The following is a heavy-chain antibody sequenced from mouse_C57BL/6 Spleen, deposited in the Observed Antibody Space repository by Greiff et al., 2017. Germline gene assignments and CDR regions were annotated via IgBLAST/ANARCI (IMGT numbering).Heavy chain of an antibody. Sequence: QVQLQQSGAELVRPGASVKLSCKASGYTFTDYYINWVKQRPGQGLEWIARIYPGSGNTYYNEKFKGKATLTAEKSSSTAYMQLSSLTSEDSAVYFCARTPLLRYLDYWGQGTSVTVSS. D-gene: IGHD1-1*01. CDR3: ARTPLLRYLDY. CDR2: IYPGSGNT. V-gene: IGHV1-76*01. CDR1: GYTFTDYY. J-gene: IGHJ4*01.